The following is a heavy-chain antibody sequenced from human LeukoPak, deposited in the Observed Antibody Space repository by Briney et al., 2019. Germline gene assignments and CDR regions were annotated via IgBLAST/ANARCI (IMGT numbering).Heavy chain of an antibody. Sequence: GASVTVSCKASGGTFSSYAISWVRQAPGQGLEWMGRIIPILGIANYAQKFQGRVTITADKSTSTAYMELSSLRSEDTAVYYCASARYFDWLYYYWGQGTLVTVSS. J-gene: IGHJ4*02. CDR1: GGTFSSYA. CDR3: ASARYFDWLYYY. CDR2: IIPILGIA. V-gene: IGHV1-69*04. D-gene: IGHD3-9*01.